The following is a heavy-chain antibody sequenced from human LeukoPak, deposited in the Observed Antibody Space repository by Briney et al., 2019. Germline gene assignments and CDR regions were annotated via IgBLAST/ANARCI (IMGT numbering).Heavy chain of an antibody. D-gene: IGHD2-15*01. CDR1: GGSFSGYY. Sequence: SETLSLTCAVYGGSFSGYYWGWIRQPPRKGLEWIGSIYHNGNTYYNPSLKSRVTISADKSKSQSSLKLSSVTAADTAVYYCARLRSTDCSAGTCPHQPNYWGQGTLVTVSS. J-gene: IGHJ4*02. CDR3: ARLRSTDCSAGTCPHQPNY. V-gene: IGHV4-34*01. CDR2: IYHNGNT.